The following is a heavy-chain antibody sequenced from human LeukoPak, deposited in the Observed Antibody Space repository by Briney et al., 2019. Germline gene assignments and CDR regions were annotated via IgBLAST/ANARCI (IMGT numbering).Heavy chain of an antibody. D-gene: IGHD3-22*01. CDR1: GGSFSGYY. J-gene: IGHJ4*02. CDR3: ARDKYYYDSSAPIRFDY. Sequence: SETLSLTCAVYGGSFSGYYWSWIRQPPGKGLEWIGEINHSGSTNYNPSLKSRVTISVDTSKNQFSLKLSSVTATDRAVYYCARDKYYYDSSAPIRFDYWGQGTLVTVSS. CDR2: INHSGST. V-gene: IGHV4-34*01.